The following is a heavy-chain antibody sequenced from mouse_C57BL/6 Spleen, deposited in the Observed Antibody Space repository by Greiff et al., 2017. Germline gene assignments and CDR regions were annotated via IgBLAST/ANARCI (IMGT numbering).Heavy chain of an antibody. D-gene: IGHD1-1*01. Sequence: EVKVVESGGGLVKPGGSLTLSCAASGFTFSDYGMHWVRQAPEKGLEWVAYISSGSSTIYYADTVKGRFPISRANAKNTLFLQMTSLRSEDTAMDYCARYGDEDAMDYWGQGTSVTVSS. CDR2: ISSGSSTI. CDR1: GFTFSDYG. V-gene: IGHV5-17*01. CDR3: ARYGDEDAMDY. J-gene: IGHJ4*01.